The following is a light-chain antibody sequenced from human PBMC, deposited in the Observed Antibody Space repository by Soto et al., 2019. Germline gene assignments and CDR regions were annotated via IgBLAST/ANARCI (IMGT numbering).Light chain of an antibody. CDR3: QQRLTWPIT. CDR2: DTS. CDR1: QSVISY. V-gene: IGKV3-11*01. J-gene: IGKJ5*01. Sequence: EIVLTQSPATLSLSPGQRATLSCRASQSVISYLAWYQQKPGQTPRLLIYDTSNRATGIPARFSGSGSGTDFTLTISSLEPEDFAVYFCQQRLTWPITFGQGTRLDIK.